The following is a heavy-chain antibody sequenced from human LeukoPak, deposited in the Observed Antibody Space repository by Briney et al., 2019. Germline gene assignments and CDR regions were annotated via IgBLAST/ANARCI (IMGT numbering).Heavy chain of an antibody. J-gene: IGHJ4*02. V-gene: IGHV4-34*01. CDR2: INHSGST. D-gene: IGHD3-22*01. CDR1: GGSFSGYY. CDR3: ASRVENYYDSSGYYYFDY. Sequence: SETLSLTCAVYGGSFSGYYWSWIRQPPGKGLEWIGEINHSGSTNYNPSLKSRVTISVDTSKNQFSLKLSSVTAADTAVYYCASRVENYYDSSGYYYFDYWGQGTLVTVSS.